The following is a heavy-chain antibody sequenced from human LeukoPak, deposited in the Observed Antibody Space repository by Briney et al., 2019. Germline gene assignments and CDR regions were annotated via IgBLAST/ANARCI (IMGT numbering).Heavy chain of an antibody. CDR3: AHRDGSYAAFDI. CDR2: IYWDDDK. V-gene: IGHV2-5*08. Sequence: TLSLTCTVSGGSISSYYWSWIRQPPGKALEWLALIYWDDDKRYSPSLKSRLTITKDTSKNQVVLTMTNMDPVDTATYYCAHRDGSYAAFDIWGQGTMVTVSS. D-gene: IGHD1-26*01. J-gene: IGHJ3*02. CDR1: GGSISSYYW.